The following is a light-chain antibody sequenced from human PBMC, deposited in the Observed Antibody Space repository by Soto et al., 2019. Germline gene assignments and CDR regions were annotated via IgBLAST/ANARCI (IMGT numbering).Light chain of an antibody. CDR1: SSDIGAYNY. Sequence: QSALAQPASVSGSPGQSITISCTGSSSDIGAYNYVSWFQQYPGKAPKLIISEVSNRPSGVSNRFSGSKSGTAASLTISGPHTEDEADYLCLSFPTYWTHVFCTGTKATVL. V-gene: IGLV2-14*01. CDR3: LSFPTYWTHV. CDR2: EVS. J-gene: IGLJ1*01.